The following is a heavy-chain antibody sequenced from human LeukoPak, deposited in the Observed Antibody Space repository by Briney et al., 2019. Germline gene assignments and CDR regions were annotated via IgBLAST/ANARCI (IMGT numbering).Heavy chain of an antibody. D-gene: IGHD3-3*01. J-gene: IGHJ3*02. CDR2: TSYDGSKR. CDR1: GFTFSTYS. Sequence: PGRSLRLSCAASGFTFSTYSMHWVRQAPGKGLQWVALTSYDGSKRYYTDSVEGRFTISRDNSKNTLYLQMDSLRAEDTAVYYCARVRDKSGYYSRNKNAFDIWGQGTMVTVSS. CDR3: ARVRDKSGYYSRNKNAFDI. V-gene: IGHV3-30*04.